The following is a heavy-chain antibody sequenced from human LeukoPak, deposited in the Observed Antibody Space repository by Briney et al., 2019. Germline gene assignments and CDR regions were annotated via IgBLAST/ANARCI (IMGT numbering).Heavy chain of an antibody. Sequence: GGSLRLSCAASGFNFSTYGMHWVRQAPGKGLEWVAFIRYDGSNEYYADSVQGRFTISRDNSKNTLYLQVNSLRAEDTAVYYCARPGDYDSGGYYRRLGSWVDPWGQGTLVTVSS. D-gene: IGHD3-22*01. CDR2: IRYDGSNE. J-gene: IGHJ5*02. CDR3: ARPGDYDSGGYYRRLGSWVDP. CDR1: GFNFSTYG. V-gene: IGHV3-30*02.